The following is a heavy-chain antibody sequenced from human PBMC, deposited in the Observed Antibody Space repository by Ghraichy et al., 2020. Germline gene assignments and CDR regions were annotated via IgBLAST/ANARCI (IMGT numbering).Heavy chain of an antibody. Sequence: LRLSCTVSGGSISSGGYYWSWIRQHPGKGLEWIGYIYYSGSTYYNPSLKSRVTISVDTSKNQFSLKLSSVTAADTAVYYCARSSYRGSGAFDIWGQGTMVTVSS. D-gene: IGHD3-16*02. CDR3: ARSSYRGSGAFDI. J-gene: IGHJ3*02. CDR1: GGSISSGGYY. V-gene: IGHV4-31*03. CDR2: IYYSGST.